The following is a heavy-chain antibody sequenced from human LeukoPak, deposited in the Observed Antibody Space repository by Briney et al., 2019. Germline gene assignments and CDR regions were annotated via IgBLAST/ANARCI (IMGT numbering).Heavy chain of an antibody. V-gene: IGHV3-33*01. CDR2: IWYDGSNK. Sequence: PGRSLRLSCAASGFTFSSYGMHRVRQAPGKGLEWVAVIWYDGSNKYYADSVKGRFTISRDNSKNTLYLRMNSLRAEDTAVYYCARDATASGSYFRGAFDIWGQGTMVTVSS. CDR1: GFTFSSYG. D-gene: IGHD1-26*01. CDR3: ARDATASGSYFRGAFDI. J-gene: IGHJ3*02.